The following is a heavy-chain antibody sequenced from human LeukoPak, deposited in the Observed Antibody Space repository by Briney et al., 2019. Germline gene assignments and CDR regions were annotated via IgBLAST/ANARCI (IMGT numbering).Heavy chain of an antibody. J-gene: IGHJ6*03. CDR2: ISSSGSTI. CDR3: ARAGGIAVAIYYYYYMDV. CDR1: GFTFSDYY. Sequence: GGSLRLSCAASGFTFSDYYMSWIRQAPGKGLEWVLYISSSGSTIYYADSVKGRFTISRDNAKSSLYLQMNSLRAEDTAVYYCARAGGIAVAIYYYYYMDVWGKGTTVTVSS. V-gene: IGHV3-11*04. D-gene: IGHD6-19*01.